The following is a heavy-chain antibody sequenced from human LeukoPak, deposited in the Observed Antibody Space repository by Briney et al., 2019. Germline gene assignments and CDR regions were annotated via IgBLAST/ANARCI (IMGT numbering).Heavy chain of an antibody. CDR2: MNPKSGNT. J-gene: IGHJ4*02. Sequence: GASVKVSCKASGYTFSSYDINWVRQATGQGLEWMGWMNPKSGNTGYGQKFQGRVTMTRDTSISTAYMELSRLRSDDTAVYYCARVIAAAGTHSFDYWGQGTLVTVSS. V-gene: IGHV1-8*01. CDR1: GYTFSSYD. D-gene: IGHD6-13*01. CDR3: ARVIAAAGTHSFDY.